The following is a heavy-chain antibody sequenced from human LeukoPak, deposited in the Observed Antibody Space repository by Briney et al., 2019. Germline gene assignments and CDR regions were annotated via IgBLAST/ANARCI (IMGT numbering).Heavy chain of an antibody. CDR2: IIPILGIA. Sequence: ASVKVSCKASGGTFSSYAISWVRQAPGQRLEWMGRIIPILGIANYAQKFQGRVTITADKSTSTAYMELSSLRSEDTAVYYCARRVVNDYSNYYYGMDVWGQGTTVTVSS. V-gene: IGHV1-69*04. J-gene: IGHJ6*02. D-gene: IGHD4-4*01. CDR3: ARRVVNDYSNYYYGMDV. CDR1: GGTFSSYA.